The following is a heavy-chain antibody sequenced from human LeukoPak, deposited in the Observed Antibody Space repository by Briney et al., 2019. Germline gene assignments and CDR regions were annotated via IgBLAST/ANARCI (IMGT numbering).Heavy chain of an antibody. D-gene: IGHD2-2*01. Sequence: SQTLSLTCTVSSGSISSGGYYWSWIRQHPGKGLEWIGYIYYSGSTYYNPSLKSRVTISVDTSKNQFSLKLSSVTAADTAVYYCARVDCSSTSCYSFDYWGQGTLVTVSS. V-gene: IGHV4-31*03. CDR3: ARVDCSSTSCYSFDY. J-gene: IGHJ4*02. CDR2: IYYSGST. CDR1: SGSISSGGYY.